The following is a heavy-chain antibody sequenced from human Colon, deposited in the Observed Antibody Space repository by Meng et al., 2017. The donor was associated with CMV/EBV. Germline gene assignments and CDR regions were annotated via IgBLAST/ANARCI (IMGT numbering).Heavy chain of an antibody. D-gene: IGHD3-10*01. Sequence: GSTGSSNYYWGWIRQPPGKGLEWIGNIYYRGNTYYNPSLKSRVTISVDTSKNQFSLKLSSVTAADTAMYYCARAVGITMVRGGSFDYWGQGTLVTVSS. CDR3: ARAVGITMVRGGSFDY. CDR1: GSTGSSNYY. V-gene: IGHV4-39*07. CDR2: IYYRGNT. J-gene: IGHJ4*02.